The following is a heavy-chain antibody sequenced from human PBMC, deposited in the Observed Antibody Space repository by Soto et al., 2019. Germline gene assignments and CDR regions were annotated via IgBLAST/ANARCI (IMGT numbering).Heavy chain of an antibody. CDR2: VNGDSGNT. CDR1: GYTFSNYG. CDR3: ARGTGLNDGSDL. J-gene: IGHJ3*01. V-gene: IGHV1-18*01. Sequence: HLVQSGGEVKKPGASVKISCQTSGYTFSNYGITWVRQAPGQGLEWVGWVNGDSGNTNYAQNMEGRVTMTTDASTATADMELRNLRSDDTATYYCARGTGLNDGSDLWGQGTVVSVSS.